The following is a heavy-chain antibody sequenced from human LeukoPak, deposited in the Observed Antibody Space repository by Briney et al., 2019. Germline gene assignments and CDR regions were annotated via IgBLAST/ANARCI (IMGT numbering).Heavy chain of an antibody. CDR2: IGGSGDTT. J-gene: IGHJ4*02. D-gene: IGHD1-26*01. Sequence: GGSLRLSCAPSGFTFSSYAMNWVRQAPGKGLEWVSFIGGSGDTTYYADSVKGRFTISRDKSKNTLYLQMNSLRAEDTAVYYCAKSRGESRGASNYWGQGTLVTVSS. CDR1: GFTFSSYA. CDR3: AKSRGESRGASNY. V-gene: IGHV3-23*01.